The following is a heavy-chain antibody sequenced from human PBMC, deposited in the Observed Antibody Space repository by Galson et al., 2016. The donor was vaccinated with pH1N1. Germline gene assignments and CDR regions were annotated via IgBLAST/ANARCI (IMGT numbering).Heavy chain of an antibody. V-gene: IGHV1-24*01. CDR2: IIPVLTST. D-gene: IGHD2-2*01. J-gene: IGHJ6*02. CDR3: ATKFKDLVFVPAAERQTHYNYGMDV. CDR1: GNSLTQLF. Sequence: SVKVSCKVSGNSLTQLFIHWVRQTPGKGLEWMGGIIPVLTSTAYAPRFQGRVTITADTSTNTAYMKLSSLRSGDTAVYFCATKFKDLVFVPAAERQTHYNYGMDVWGHGTTVIVSS.